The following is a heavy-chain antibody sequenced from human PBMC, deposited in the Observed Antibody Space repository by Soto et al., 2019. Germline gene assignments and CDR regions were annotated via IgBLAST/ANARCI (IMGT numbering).Heavy chain of an antibody. CDR3: ARDMGAYYDFWSGSNDAFDI. CDR2: ISSSGSTI. J-gene: IGHJ3*02. D-gene: IGHD3-3*01. CDR1: GFTFSDYY. Sequence: PGGSLRLSCAASGFTFSDYYMSWIRQAPGKGLEWVSYISSSGSTIYYADSVKGRFTISRDNAKNSLYLQMNSLRAEDTAVYYCARDMGAYYDFWSGSNDAFDIWGQGTMVTVSS. V-gene: IGHV3-11*01.